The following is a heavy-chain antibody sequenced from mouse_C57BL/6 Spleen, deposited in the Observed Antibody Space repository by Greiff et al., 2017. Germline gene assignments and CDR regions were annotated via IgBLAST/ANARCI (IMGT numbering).Heavy chain of an antibody. Sequence: QVQLQQPGAELVKPGASVKMSCKASGYTFTSYWITWVKQRPGQGLEWIGDLYPGSGSTNYNEKFKSKATLTVDTSSSTAYMQLSSLTSEDSAVYYCAGRGVARAMDYWGQGTSVTVSS. J-gene: IGHJ4*01. CDR3: AGRGVARAMDY. V-gene: IGHV1-55*01. CDR1: GYTFTSYW. CDR2: LYPGSGST. D-gene: IGHD1-1*01.